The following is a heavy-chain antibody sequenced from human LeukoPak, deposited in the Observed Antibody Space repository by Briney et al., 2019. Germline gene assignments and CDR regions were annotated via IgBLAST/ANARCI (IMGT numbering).Heavy chain of an antibody. CDR2: IIPIFGTA. D-gene: IGHD3-22*01. V-gene: IGHV1-69*05. CDR3: ARDRYDSSGYYKD. J-gene: IGHJ4*02. Sequence: GASVKVSCEASGGTFSSYAISWVRQAPGQGLEWMGRIIPIFGTANYAQKFQGRVTITTDESTSTAYMELSSLRSEDTAVYYCARDRYDSSGYYKDWGQGTLVTVPS. CDR1: GGTFSSYA.